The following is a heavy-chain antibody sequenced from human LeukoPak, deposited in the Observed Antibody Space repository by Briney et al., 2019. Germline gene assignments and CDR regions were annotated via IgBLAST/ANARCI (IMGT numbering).Heavy chain of an antibody. CDR3: ATNYTAVSAFDS. Sequence: PSETLSLTCTVSGGSINSYYWNWIRQPAGKGLEWIAHIQTSGSTKYNPSLKSRVTMSIDTSKNQFSLNLYSVTAADTAVYYCATNYTAVSAFDSWGQGTLVTVSS. CDR2: IQTSGST. V-gene: IGHV4-4*07. D-gene: IGHD6-19*01. CDR1: GGSINSYY. J-gene: IGHJ4*02.